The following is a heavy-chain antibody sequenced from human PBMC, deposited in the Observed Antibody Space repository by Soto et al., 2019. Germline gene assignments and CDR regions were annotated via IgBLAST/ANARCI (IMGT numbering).Heavy chain of an antibody. V-gene: IGHV6-1*01. D-gene: IGHD6-13*01. CDR2: TYYRSKWYN. J-gene: IGHJ6*02. CDR3: ARDVGAAAGTGDYYYYYGMDV. Sequence: SQTLSLTCAISGDSVSSNSAAWNWIRQSPSRGLEWLGRTYYRSKWYNDYAVSVKSRITINPDTSKNQFSLQLNSVTPEDTAVYYCARDVGAAAGTGDYYYYYGMDVWGQGTTVTVSS. CDR1: GDSVSSNSAA.